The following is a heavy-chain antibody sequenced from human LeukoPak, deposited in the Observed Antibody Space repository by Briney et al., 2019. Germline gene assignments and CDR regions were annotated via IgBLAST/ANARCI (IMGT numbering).Heavy chain of an antibody. J-gene: IGHJ3*02. Sequence: GGSLRLSCAASGFTFSSYEMNWVRQAPGKGLEWVSYISSSGRNIYYADSVKGRFTSSRHNAKNSLYLQMNGLRAEDTAVYYCARESGEGSGSADGFDIWGQGTMVTVSS. CDR3: ARESGEGSGSADGFDI. D-gene: IGHD3-10*01. CDR2: ISSSGRNI. CDR1: GFTFSSYE. V-gene: IGHV3-48*03.